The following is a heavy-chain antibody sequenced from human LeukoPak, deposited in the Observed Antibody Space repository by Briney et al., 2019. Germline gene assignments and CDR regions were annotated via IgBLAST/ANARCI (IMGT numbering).Heavy chain of an antibody. CDR1: GGTFSSYA. Sequence: SVKVFCKASGGTFSSYAISWVRQAPGQGLEWMGRIIPIFGIANYAQKFQGRVTITADKSTSTAYMELSSLRSEDTAVYYCARGGRSTSTSSLNWFDPWGQGTLVTVSS. CDR3: ARGGRSTSTSSLNWFDP. J-gene: IGHJ5*02. D-gene: IGHD2-2*01. CDR2: IIPIFGIA. V-gene: IGHV1-69*04.